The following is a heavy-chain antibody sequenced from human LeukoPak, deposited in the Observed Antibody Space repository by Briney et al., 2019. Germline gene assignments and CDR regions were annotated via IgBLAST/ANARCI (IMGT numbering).Heavy chain of an antibody. J-gene: IGHJ4*02. Sequence: GTSVKVSCKASGFTFTSSAMQWVRQARGQRLEWIGWIVVGSGNTNYAQKFQERVTITRDMSTSTAHMELSSLRSEDTAVYYCAAVMESYYDSSGYYSSFDYWGQGTLVTVSS. CDR1: GFTFTSSA. V-gene: IGHV1-58*02. D-gene: IGHD3-22*01. CDR3: AAVMESYYDSSGYYSSFDY. CDR2: IVVGSGNT.